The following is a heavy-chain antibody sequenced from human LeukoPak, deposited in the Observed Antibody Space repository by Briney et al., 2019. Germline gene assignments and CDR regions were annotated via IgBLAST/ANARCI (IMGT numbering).Heavy chain of an antibody. CDR3: ARGGGSGSYYTEFDP. CDR2: IYSGGST. J-gene: IGHJ5*02. D-gene: IGHD3-10*01. Sequence: GGALRLSCAASGFTVSSNYMSWVPEAPGRGRECGSLIYSGGSTYYADSVKGRFTMSRDDSKNTLYLQMNSLRAGGTAVYYCARGGGSGSYYTEFDPWGQGTLVTVSS. V-gene: IGHV3-53*01. CDR1: GFTVSSNY.